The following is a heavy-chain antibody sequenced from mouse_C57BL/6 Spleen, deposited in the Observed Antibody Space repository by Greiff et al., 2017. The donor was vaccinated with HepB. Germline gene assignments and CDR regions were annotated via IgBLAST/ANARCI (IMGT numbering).Heavy chain of an antibody. CDR3: ARGGNGKNWYFDV. V-gene: IGHV1-59*01. D-gene: IGHD2-1*01. CDR1: GYTFTSYW. Sequence: VQLQQPGAELVRPGTSVKLSCKASGYTFTSYWMHWVKQRPGQGLEWIGVIDPSDSYTNYNQKFKGKATLTVDTSSSTAYMQLSSLTSEDSAVYYCARGGNGKNWYFDVWGTGTTVTVSS. J-gene: IGHJ1*03. CDR2: IDPSDSYT.